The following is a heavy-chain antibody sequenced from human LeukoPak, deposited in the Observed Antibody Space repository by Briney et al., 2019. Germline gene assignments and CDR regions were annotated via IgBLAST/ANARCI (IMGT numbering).Heavy chain of an antibody. D-gene: IGHD4-17*01. J-gene: IGHJ4*02. Sequence: SETLSLTCTVSGGSISSGTYYWTWIRQPAGKGLEWIGRIFTTGSTNYNPSLKSRVTISVDTSKNQFSLKLISVTAADTAVYFCARSRYGDLCFDFWGQGTLVTVSS. CDR1: GGSISSGTYY. V-gene: IGHV4-61*02. CDR2: IFTTGST. CDR3: ARSRYGDLCFDF.